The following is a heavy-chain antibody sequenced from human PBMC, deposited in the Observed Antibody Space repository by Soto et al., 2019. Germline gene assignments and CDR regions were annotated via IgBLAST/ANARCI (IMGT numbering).Heavy chain of an antibody. D-gene: IGHD3-22*01. J-gene: IGHJ6*02. CDR2: IVVGSGNT. CDR3: ARSTYYYDSSGYGMDV. CDR1: GFTFTNSA. Sequence: ASVKVSCKASGFTFTNSAVQWVRQARGQRLEWIGWIVVGSGNTNYAQKFQERVTITRDTSKNQFSLKLSSVTAADTAVYYCARSTYYYDSSGYGMDVWGQGTTVTVSS. V-gene: IGHV1-58*01.